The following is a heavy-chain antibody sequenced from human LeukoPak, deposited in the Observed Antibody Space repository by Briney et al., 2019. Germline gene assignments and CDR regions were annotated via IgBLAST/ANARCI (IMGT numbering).Heavy chain of an antibody. Sequence: GRSLRLSCAASGFTFSRYGMHWVRQAPGKGLEWVAFIRYDGSNKYYAESVKGRFTIARDNSKNTLYLQMNSLRAEDTAVYYCEKDHWATTASVCDYWGQGTLVTVSS. CDR2: IRYDGSNK. D-gene: IGHD3-16*01. CDR1: GFTFSRYG. J-gene: IGHJ4*02. V-gene: IGHV3-30*02. CDR3: EKDHWATTASVCDY.